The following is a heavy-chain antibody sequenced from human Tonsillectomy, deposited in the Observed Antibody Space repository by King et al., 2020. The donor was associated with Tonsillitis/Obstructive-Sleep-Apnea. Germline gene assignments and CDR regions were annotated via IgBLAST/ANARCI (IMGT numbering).Heavy chain of an antibody. V-gene: IGHV5-10-1*03. CDR1: GYSFTSYW. CDR3: ARHQYYNAIDV. J-gene: IGHJ6*02. CDR2: VDPTDSYT. Sequence: QLVQSGAEVKKPGESLRISCKGSGYSFTSYWISWVRQMPGKGLEWMGTVDPTDSYTNYSPSFQGHVTISADKSISAANLQWSSLKASDTAMYYCARHQYYNAIDVWGQGTTVTVSS.